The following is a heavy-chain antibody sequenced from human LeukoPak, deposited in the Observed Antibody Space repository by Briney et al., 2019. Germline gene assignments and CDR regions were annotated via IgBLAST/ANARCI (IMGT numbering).Heavy chain of an antibody. D-gene: IGHD3-10*01. V-gene: IGHV3-74*01. Sequence: GGSLRLSCAASGFTFSSYWMHWVRQAPGKGLVWVSRINSDGSSTSYADSVKGRFTISRDNAKNTLYLQMNSLRAEDTAVYYCARVVLWFGTPDYWGQGTLVTVSS. J-gene: IGHJ4*02. CDR1: GFTFSSYW. CDR3: ARVVLWFGTPDY. CDR2: INSDGSST.